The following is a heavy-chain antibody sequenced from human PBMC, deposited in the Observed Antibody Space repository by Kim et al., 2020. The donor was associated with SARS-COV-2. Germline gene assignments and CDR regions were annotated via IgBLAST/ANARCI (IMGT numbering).Heavy chain of an antibody. J-gene: IGHJ4*02. V-gene: IGHV3-23*01. CDR3: AQGDCLDY. CDR2: GDST. Sequence: GDSTYFADSVRGGFTTSRDNSKSSVYLQMNRLRAEDRAVFYCAQGDCLDYWGQGTLVTVSS. D-gene: IGHD2-21*01.